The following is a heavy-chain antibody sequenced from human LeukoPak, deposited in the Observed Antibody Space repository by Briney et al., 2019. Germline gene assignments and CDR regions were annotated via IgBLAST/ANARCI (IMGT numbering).Heavy chain of an antibody. J-gene: IGHJ4*02. Sequence: GRSLRLSCAPSGFTLSSYAMHWVRQAPGKGLEWVAVISYDGSNKYYADSVKGRFTISRDNSKNTLYLQMNTLRADDTALYYCAKSPLAVGGYSFFEYWGQGTLVTVSS. D-gene: IGHD6-19*01. CDR2: ISYDGSNK. CDR3: AKSPLAVGGYSFFEY. V-gene: IGHV3-30-3*02. CDR1: GFTLSSYA.